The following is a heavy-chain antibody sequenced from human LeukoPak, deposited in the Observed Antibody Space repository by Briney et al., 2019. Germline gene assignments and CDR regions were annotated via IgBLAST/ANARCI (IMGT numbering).Heavy chain of an antibody. D-gene: IGHD6-13*01. Sequence: SETLSLTCTVSGGSISTYSWSWIRQPPGKGLEWIGYFYYSGSTNYSPSLKSRVTISVDTSKNQFSLKLSSVTAADTAVYYCARDSGAAGGHFDYWGQGTLVTVSS. CDR3: ARDSGAAGGHFDY. CDR2: FYYSGST. CDR1: GGSISTYS. V-gene: IGHV4-59*01. J-gene: IGHJ4*02.